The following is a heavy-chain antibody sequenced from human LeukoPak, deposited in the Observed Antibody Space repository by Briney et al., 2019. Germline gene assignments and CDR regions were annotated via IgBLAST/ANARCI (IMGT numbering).Heavy chain of an antibody. D-gene: IGHD2-21*02. Sequence: SVKVSCKASGGTFSSYAISWVRQAPGQGLEWMGRIIPILGIANYAQKFQGRVTTTADKSTSTAYMELSSLRSEDTAVYYCARDRYCGGDCYSDAFDIWGQGTMVTVSS. CDR3: ARDRYCGGDCYSDAFDI. CDR2: IIPILGIA. V-gene: IGHV1-69*04. CDR1: GGTFSSYA. J-gene: IGHJ3*02.